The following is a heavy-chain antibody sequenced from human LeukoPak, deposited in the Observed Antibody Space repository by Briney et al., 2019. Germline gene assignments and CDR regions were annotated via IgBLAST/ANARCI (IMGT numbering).Heavy chain of an antibody. CDR3: AKGVRGSYYGAFDI. D-gene: IGHD1-26*01. J-gene: IGHJ3*02. Sequence: GGSLRLSCAASGLTFSSYAMSWVRQAPGKGLEWVSTISGSGGSTYYADSVKGRFTISRDNSKLTLYVQMNSLRAEDTAVYYCAKGVRGSYYGAFDIWGQGTMVTVSS. V-gene: IGHV3-23*01. CDR1: GLTFSSYA. CDR2: ISGSGGST.